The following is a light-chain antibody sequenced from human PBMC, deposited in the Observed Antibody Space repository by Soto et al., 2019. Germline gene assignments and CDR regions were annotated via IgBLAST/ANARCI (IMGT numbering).Light chain of an antibody. J-gene: IGKJ1*01. CDR3: QQYDTYST. V-gene: IGKV1-5*03. Sequence: DIQMTHSPSTLSASVGDRVTITCRSSQSISIWLAWYQQKPGKAPKLLIYKASSLGNGVPSRFSGSGSGTEFTLTISSLQPDDFATYYCQQYDTYSTIGQGTKVDI. CDR2: KAS. CDR1: QSISIW.